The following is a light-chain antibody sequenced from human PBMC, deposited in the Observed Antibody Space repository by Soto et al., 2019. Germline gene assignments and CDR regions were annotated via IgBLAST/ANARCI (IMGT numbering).Light chain of an antibody. V-gene: IGLV1-40*01. Sequence: QLVLTQPPSVSGAPGQRVTISCTGSSSNIGAGYDVHWYQQLPGTAPKLLIYGNNNRPSGVPDRFSVSKSGTSASLAITGLQAEDEADYYCQSYDSNLSGYVFGTGTKLTVL. CDR2: GNN. J-gene: IGLJ1*01. CDR3: QSYDSNLSGYV. CDR1: SSNIGAGYD.